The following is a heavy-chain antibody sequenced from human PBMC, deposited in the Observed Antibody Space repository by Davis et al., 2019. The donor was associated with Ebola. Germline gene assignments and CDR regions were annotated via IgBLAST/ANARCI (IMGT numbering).Heavy chain of an antibody. D-gene: IGHD3-3*01. CDR1: GGSISSSSYY. V-gene: IGHV4-39*01. CDR2: IYYSGST. J-gene: IGHJ5*02. Sequence: SETLSLTCTVSGGSISSSSYYWGWIRQPPGKGLEWIGSIYYSGSTYYNPSLKSRVTISVDTSKNQFSLKLSSVTAADTAVYYCARGTRTIFGVVVSPNWFDPWGQGTLVTVSS. CDR3: ARGTRTIFGVVVSPNWFDP.